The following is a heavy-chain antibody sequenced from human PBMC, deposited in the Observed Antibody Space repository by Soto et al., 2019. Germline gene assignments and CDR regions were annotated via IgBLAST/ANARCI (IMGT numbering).Heavy chain of an antibody. D-gene: IGHD1-20*01. CDR1: GASISGSYYY. CDR3: ATSQKGYNWNYFDH. CDR2: VFYTGFT. Sequence: SETLSLTCAVSGASISGSYYYWAWLRQSPGKGPEWIGSVFYTGFTSYNPSLESRVSVSVDTSKSQFSLKLSAVTAADTAVYYCATSQKGYNWNYFDHWGQGALVTISS. J-gene: IGHJ4*02. V-gene: IGHV4-39*01.